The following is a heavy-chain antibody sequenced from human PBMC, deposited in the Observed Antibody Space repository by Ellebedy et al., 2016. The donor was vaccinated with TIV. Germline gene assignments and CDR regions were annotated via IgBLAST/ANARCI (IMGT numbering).Heavy chain of an antibody. CDR2: ILYDGNNK. CDR3: ARDRSYSPTY. D-gene: IGHD1-26*01. Sequence: GGSLRLXXAASGFIFGNYAMNWVRQTPGKGLEWVSFILYDGNNKYYADSVKGRFTLSRDNAKNTLYLEMNSLRAEDKAVYFCARDRSYSPTYWGQGTLVTVSS. V-gene: IGHV3-30*04. CDR1: GFIFGNYA. J-gene: IGHJ4*02.